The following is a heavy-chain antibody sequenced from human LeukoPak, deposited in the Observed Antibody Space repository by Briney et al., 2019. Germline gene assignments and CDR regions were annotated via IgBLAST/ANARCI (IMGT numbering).Heavy chain of an antibody. CDR3: ARELHGYYFDY. D-gene: IGHD4-17*01. V-gene: IGHV4-4*07. Sequence: SETLSLTCTASGDSISSYSWRWIRQPAGKGLEWIGRIYSSGGTNHNPFLKSRVTMSVDTSKNQFSLKLSSVTAADTAVYYCARELHGYYFDYWGQGTLVTVSS. CDR2: IYSSGGT. J-gene: IGHJ4*02. CDR1: GDSISSYS.